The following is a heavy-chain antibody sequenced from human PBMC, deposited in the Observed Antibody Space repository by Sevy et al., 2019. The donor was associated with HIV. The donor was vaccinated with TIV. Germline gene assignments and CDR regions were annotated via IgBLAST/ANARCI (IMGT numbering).Heavy chain of an antibody. Sequence: GGSLRLSCAASGFTFSTYEMNWVRQAPGKGLEWVSYISSSGRTIYNADSVKGRFTISRDNAKNSLYLQMNSLRAEDTAVYYCSTSGNCGGDCYSLSSYYFDYWGQGTLLTVSS. D-gene: IGHD2-21*01. J-gene: IGHJ4*02. V-gene: IGHV3-48*03. CDR2: ISSSGRTI. CDR1: GFTFSTYE. CDR3: STSGNCGGDCYSLSSYYFDY.